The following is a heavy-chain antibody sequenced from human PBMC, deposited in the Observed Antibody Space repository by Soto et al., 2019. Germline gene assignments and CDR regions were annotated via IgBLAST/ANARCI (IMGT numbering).Heavy chain of an antibody. CDR1: GFTFDDYA. V-gene: IGHV3-9*01. CDR2: IRWNSGSI. D-gene: IGHD6-6*01. Sequence: EVQLVESGGGLVQPGRSLRLSCAASGFTFDDYAMHWVRQAPGKGLEWVSGIRWNSGSIGYADSVKGRFTISRDNAKNSLYLQRNSLRAEDTALYYCAKDQADSSSSAYYYYMAVWGKGTTVTVSS. CDR3: AKDQADSSSSAYYYYMAV. J-gene: IGHJ6*03.